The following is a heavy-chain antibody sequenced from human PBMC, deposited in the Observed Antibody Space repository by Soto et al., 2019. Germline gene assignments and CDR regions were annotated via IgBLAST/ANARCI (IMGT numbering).Heavy chain of an antibody. CDR3: ARGLAAAGHNWFDP. CDR1: GYTFTSYD. V-gene: IGHV1-8*01. J-gene: IGHJ5*02. CDR2: MNPNSGNT. D-gene: IGHD6-13*01. Sequence: QVQLVQSGAEVKKPGASVKVSCKASGYTFTSYDINWVRQATGQGLEWMGWMNPNSGNTGYAQKFQGRVTMTRNTARSTAYMELSSLRSEDTAVYYCARGLAAAGHNWFDPWGQGTLVTVSS.